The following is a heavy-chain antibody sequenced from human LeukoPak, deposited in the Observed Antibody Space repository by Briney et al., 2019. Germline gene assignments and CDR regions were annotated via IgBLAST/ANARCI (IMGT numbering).Heavy chain of an antibody. CDR2: ISYDGSNK. CDR3: ARGAAAGFYFDY. V-gene: IGHV3-30-3*01. CDR1: GFTFSSYA. Sequence: GGSLRLSCAASGFTFSSYAMHWVRQAPGKGMEWVAVISYDGSNKYYANSVKGRFTISRDNSKNTLYLQMNSLRAEDTAVYYCARGAAAGFYFDYWGQGTLVTVSS. J-gene: IGHJ4*02. D-gene: IGHD6-13*01.